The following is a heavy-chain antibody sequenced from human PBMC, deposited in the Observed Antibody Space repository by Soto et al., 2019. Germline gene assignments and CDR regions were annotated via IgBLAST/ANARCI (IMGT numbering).Heavy chain of an antibody. CDR3: ARHVSASGWIDY. CDR1: GGSISSSSYY. D-gene: IGHD6-19*01. Sequence: PSERLSLTCNVSGGSISSSSYYWGWIRQSPGKGLEWIGNIYYSGSTYFNPSLETRVTISVDTSKNQFSLKLSSVTAADTAVYYCARHVSASGWIDYWGQGILVTVSS. V-gene: IGHV4-39*01. CDR2: IYYSGST. J-gene: IGHJ4*02.